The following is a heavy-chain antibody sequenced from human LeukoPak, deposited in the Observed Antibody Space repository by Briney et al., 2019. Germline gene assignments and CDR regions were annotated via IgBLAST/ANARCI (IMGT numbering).Heavy chain of an antibody. CDR2: INAGNGNT. Sequence: GASVKVSCKASGYTFTSYAMHWVRQAPGQGLEWMGWINAGNGNTKYSQKFQGRVTITRDTSASTAYMELSSLRSEDTAVYYCARELGGSLEDYWGQGTLVTASS. D-gene: IGHD3-3*01. CDR1: GYTFTSYA. V-gene: IGHV1-3*01. J-gene: IGHJ4*02. CDR3: ARELGGSLEDY.